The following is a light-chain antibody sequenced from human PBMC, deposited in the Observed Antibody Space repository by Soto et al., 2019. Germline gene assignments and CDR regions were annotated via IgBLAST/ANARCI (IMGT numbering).Light chain of an antibody. CDR1: QSVSSN. Sequence: EIVMTQSPATLAVSPGERAALSCRASQSVSSNFAWYQQKPGQAPRLLISGASSRATGTPAWFSDSGSGTEFTLTISSLQSEDFAVYYCQQYNNWPYTFGLGTKLEMK. J-gene: IGKJ2*01. CDR3: QQYNNWPYT. CDR2: GAS. V-gene: IGKV3-15*01.